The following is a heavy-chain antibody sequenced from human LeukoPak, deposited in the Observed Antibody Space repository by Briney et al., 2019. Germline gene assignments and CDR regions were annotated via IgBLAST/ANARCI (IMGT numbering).Heavy chain of an antibody. CDR2: INPNSGGT. Sequence: GASVKVSCKDSGYTFTGYYMHWVRQAPGQGLEWMGWINPNSGGTNYAQKFQGRVTMTRDTSISTAYMELSRLRSDDTAVYYCARAAYGSGSYIYWGQGTLVTVSS. CDR1: GYTFTGYY. V-gene: IGHV1-2*02. CDR3: ARAAYGSGSYIY. D-gene: IGHD3-10*01. J-gene: IGHJ4*02.